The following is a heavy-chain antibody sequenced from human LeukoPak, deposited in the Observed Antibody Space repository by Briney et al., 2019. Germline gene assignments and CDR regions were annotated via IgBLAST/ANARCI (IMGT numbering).Heavy chain of an antibody. CDR1: GFTFSNAW. J-gene: IGHJ4*02. CDR2: IKSKTDGGTT. V-gene: IGHV3-15*01. Sequence: QPGGSLRLSCAASGFTFSNAWMSWVRQAPGKGLEWVGRIKSKTDGGTTDYAAPVKGRFTISRDDSKNTLYLQMNSLKTEDTAVYYCTTDPYYYDSSGYYWGDYWGQGTLVTVSS. D-gene: IGHD3-22*01. CDR3: TTDPYYYDSSGYYWGDY.